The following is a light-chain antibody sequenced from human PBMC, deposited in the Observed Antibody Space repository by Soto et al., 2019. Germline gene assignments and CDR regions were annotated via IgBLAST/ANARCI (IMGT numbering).Light chain of an antibody. V-gene: IGKV1-27*01. CDR2: AAS. CDR1: QGISNS. J-gene: IGKJ3*01. CDR3: QEYHSPPFT. Sequence: DIQMTQSPSSLSASVGDTVTITCRARQGISNSLAWYQQKPGKVPDVLIYAASTLQSGVPSRFSGSGSGTDFTLTIGSLQPEDVATYYCQEYHSPPFTFGPGTKVDI.